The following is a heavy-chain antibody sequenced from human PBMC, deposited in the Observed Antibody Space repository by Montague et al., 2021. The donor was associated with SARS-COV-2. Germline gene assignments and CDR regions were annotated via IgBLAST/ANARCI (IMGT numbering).Heavy chain of an antibody. J-gene: IGHJ4*02. D-gene: IGHD3-16*02. Sequence: TLSLTCSVSGGSMSSVGYYWSWLRQHPGKGLEWIGYIYYKGNTFYNPSLKSRISISLDTSKSQFSLNLTSVTAADTAVYYCARGPYRNFDIRGQGALVTVPS. CDR2: IYYKGNT. CDR1: GGSMSSVGYY. CDR3: ARGPYRNFDI. V-gene: IGHV4-31*03.